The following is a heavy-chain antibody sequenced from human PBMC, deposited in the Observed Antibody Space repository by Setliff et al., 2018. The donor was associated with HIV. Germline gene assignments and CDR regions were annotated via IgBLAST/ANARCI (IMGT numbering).Heavy chain of an antibody. D-gene: IGHD3-22*01. CDR3: ARENGWLFGWFDP. Sequence: TLSLTCAVSGDSITSGGYSWTWIRQPPGKALEWVGYIYYSGRTSHSGSTYYNPSVASRITISGDTSKNQFSLKLTSVTAADTAIYYCARENGWLFGWFDPWGQGTPVTGSS. CDR2: IYYSGRTSHSGST. J-gene: IGHJ5*02. V-gene: IGHV4-30-4*08. CDR1: GDSITSGGYS.